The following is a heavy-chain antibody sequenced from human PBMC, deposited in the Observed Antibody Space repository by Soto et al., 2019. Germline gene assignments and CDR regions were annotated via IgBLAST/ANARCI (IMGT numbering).Heavy chain of an antibody. J-gene: IGHJ4*02. CDR2: ISSSSTFI. Sequence: PGGCLRLSCAASGFAFTSWSMNWVRQAPGKGLEWVSSISSSSTFIYYADSLKGRFTISRDNAKSSLYLQMNSLRAEDTAVYYCTREVASYYRSGYFDYWGQGTLLTVSS. V-gene: IGHV3-21*01. CDR3: TREVASYYRSGYFDY. D-gene: IGHD1-26*01. CDR1: GFAFTSWS.